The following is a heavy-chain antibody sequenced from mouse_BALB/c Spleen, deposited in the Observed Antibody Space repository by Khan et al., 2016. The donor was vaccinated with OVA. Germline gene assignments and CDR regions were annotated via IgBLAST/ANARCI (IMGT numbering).Heavy chain of an antibody. CDR3: ARPSTTKYGYIMDH. D-gene: IGHD1-1*01. CDR2: ISNGGSNA. V-gene: IGHV5-12-2*01. J-gene: IGHJ4*01. Sequence: EVELVESGGDLVQTGGSLKLSCAASGFTFSSYTMSWVRQTPEKRLEWVAFISNGGSNAYYPDTVKGRFTISRENAKNTLYLQMSSLKSEDTAMYYCARPSTTKYGYIMDHWGQGTSVTVSS. CDR1: GFTFSSYT.